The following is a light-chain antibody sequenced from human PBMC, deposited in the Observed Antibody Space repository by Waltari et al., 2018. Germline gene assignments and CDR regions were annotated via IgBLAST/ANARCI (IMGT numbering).Light chain of an antibody. J-gene: IGLJ3*02. CDR1: SSDVGGYKY. CDR3: CSYAGNHVWV. V-gene: IGLV2-11*01. CDR2: DVS. Sequence: QSALTQPRSVPGSPGQSVTFPCPGTSSDVGGYKYVSWYQQHPGKGPKVLIYDVSKRPPGVPDRFSGLQAEDEADYHCCSYAGNHVWVFGGGTKLTVL.